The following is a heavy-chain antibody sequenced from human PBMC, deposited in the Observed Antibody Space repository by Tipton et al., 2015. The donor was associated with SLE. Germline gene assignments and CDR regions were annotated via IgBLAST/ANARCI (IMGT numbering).Heavy chain of an antibody. Sequence: SLRLSCAASGFTFSSYGMHWVRQAPGKGLEWVAFIRYDGSNKYYADSVKGRFTISSDNSKNTLYLQMNSLRAEDTAVYSCAKRKMYSSGWFDYWGQGTLVTVSS. V-gene: IGHV3-30*02. CDR3: AKRKMYSSGWFDY. CDR1: GFTFSSYG. J-gene: IGHJ4*02. D-gene: IGHD6-19*01. CDR2: IRYDGSNK.